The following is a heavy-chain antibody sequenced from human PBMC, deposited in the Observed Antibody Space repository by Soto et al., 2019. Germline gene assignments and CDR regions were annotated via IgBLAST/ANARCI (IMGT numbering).Heavy chain of an antibody. Sequence: LRLSCAASEFTFSSYAMSWVRQAPGKGLEWVSAISGSGSSSYYADSVKGRFTISRDNSKNTLYLQMNSLRAEDTAVYYCAKCSPRYSSGLKAYYFDHWGQGTLVTVSS. J-gene: IGHJ4*02. CDR2: ISGSGSSS. CDR3: AKCSPRYSSGLKAYYFDH. D-gene: IGHD6-19*01. V-gene: IGHV3-23*01. CDR1: EFTFSSYA.